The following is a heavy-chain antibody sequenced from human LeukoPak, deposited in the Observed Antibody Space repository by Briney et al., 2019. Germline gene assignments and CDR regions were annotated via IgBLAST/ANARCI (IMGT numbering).Heavy chain of an antibody. V-gene: IGHV3-74*01. D-gene: IGHD3-10*01. CDR2: INNDGTTT. CDR3: TRDVTLTRGGRSDY. Sequence: PGGPWGPSFAASGFRFSSKYMSWVRQAPGKGLVGVSRINNDGTTTNFAGSVKGRFTISRDNAKNTVYLKMNSLRAEDTAVYCTRDVTLTRGGRSDYWGQGTLVTVSS. CDR1: GFRFSSKY. J-gene: IGHJ4*02.